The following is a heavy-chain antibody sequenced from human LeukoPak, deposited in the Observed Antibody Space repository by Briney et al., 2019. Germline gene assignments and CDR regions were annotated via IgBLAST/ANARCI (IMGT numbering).Heavy chain of an antibody. J-gene: IGHJ6*03. D-gene: IGHD3-22*01. V-gene: IGHV3-7*01. CDR3: AKSVFDSSGDPYMDV. CDR1: GFTFSSYW. CDR2: IKQDGSEK. Sequence: PGGSLRLSCAASGFTFSSYWMSWVRQAPGKGLEWVANIKQDGSEKYYVDSVKGRFTMSRDNAKNSLYLQMNSLRAEDTAVYYCAKSVFDSSGDPYMDVWGKGTTVTISS.